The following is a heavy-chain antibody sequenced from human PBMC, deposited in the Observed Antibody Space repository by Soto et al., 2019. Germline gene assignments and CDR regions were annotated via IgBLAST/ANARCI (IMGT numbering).Heavy chain of an antibody. CDR3: GRDGPLGVDIVATPTLRYYYYGMDV. Sequence: GGSLRLSCAASGFTFSSYWMHWVRQAPGKGLVWVSRINSDGSSTSYADSVRGRFTISRDNAKNTLYLQMNSLRAEDTAVYYCGRDGPLGVDIVATPTLRYYYYGMDVWGQGTTVTVSS. V-gene: IGHV3-74*01. CDR1: GFTFSSYW. CDR2: INSDGSST. J-gene: IGHJ6*02. D-gene: IGHD5-12*01.